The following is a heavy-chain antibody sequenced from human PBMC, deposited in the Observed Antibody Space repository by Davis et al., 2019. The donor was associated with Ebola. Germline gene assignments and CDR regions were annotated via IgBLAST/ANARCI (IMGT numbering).Heavy chain of an antibody. Sequence: PGGPLRLSCAASGFTFSSYAMHWVRQAPGKGLEYVSAISSNGGSTYYADSVKGRFTISRDNSKNTLYLQMGSLRAEDMAVYYCARGVEGPYYYGSGSYYNPWGQGTLVTVSS. CDR1: GFTFSSYA. J-gene: IGHJ5*02. V-gene: IGHV3-64*02. CDR2: ISSNGGST. CDR3: ARGVEGPYYYGSGSYYNP. D-gene: IGHD3-10*01.